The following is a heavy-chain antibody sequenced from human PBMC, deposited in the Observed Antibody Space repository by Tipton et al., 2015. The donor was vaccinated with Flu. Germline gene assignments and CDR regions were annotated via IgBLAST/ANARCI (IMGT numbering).Heavy chain of an antibody. D-gene: IGHD6-13*01. CDR2: ISGSGGST. CDR1: GFTFSSYA. V-gene: IGHV3-23*01. Sequence: SLRLSCAASGFTFSSYAMSWVRQAPGKGLEWVSAISGSGGSTYYADSVKGRFTISRDNSKNTLYLQMNSLRAEDTAVYYCAKSTGRAAGTLDYFDYWGQGTLVTVSS. CDR3: AKSTGRAAGTLDYFDY. J-gene: IGHJ4*02.